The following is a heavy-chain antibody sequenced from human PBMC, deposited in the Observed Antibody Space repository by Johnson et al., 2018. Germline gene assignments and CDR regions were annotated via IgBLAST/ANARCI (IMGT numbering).Heavy chain of an antibody. D-gene: IGHD3-22*01. CDR1: GFTFSSYS. CDR3: ARDQEIYSYESSGYGPFDY. V-gene: IGHV3-21*01. CDR2: ISSSSSYI. J-gene: IGHJ4*02. Sequence: VQLVQSGGGLVKPGGSLRLSCAASGFTFSSYSMNWVRQAPGKGLEWVSSISSSSSYIYYADSVKGRFTISRDNTKNTLYLRMNSLRAEDTAVYYRARDQEIYSYESSGYGPFDYWCQGTLATVSS.